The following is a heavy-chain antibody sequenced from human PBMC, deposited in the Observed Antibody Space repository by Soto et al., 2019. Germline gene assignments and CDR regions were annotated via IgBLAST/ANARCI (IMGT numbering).Heavy chain of an antibody. CDR2: IYWDDDK. CDR1: GFSLSTSGVV. J-gene: IGHJ6*03. D-gene: IGHD6-13*01. CDR3: THIDSSPYYYYYYMDV. V-gene: IGHV2-5*02. Sequence: QITLKESGPTLVKPTQTLTLTCTFSGFSLSTSGVVVGWIRPPPGKALEWLALIYWDDDKRYSPSLKSRLTITKDTTQNQVVHTMTNSDPVDTATYYCTHIDSSPYYYYYYMDVWGKGTTVTVSS.